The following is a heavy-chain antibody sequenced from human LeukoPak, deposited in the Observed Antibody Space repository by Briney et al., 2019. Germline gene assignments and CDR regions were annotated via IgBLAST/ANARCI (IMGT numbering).Heavy chain of an antibody. CDR2: IKQDGSEK. CDR1: GFTFSTYW. D-gene: IGHD3-3*01. J-gene: IGHJ4*02. V-gene: IGHV3-7*01. CDR3: ARTQNYGFWSGYYSYFDL. Sequence: GGSLRLSCAGSGFTFSTYWISWVRQAPGKGLEWVANIKQDGSEKYYVDSVKGRFTISSDNAKNTLFLQMRSLRAEDTAVYYCARTQNYGFWSGYYSYFDLWDQGALVTVSS.